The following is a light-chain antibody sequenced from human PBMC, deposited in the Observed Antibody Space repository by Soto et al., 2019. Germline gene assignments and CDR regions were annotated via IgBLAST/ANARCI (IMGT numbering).Light chain of an antibody. V-gene: IGKV3-11*01. Sequence: EIVVTQSPATLSVSPGERVTLSCRASQSVSSSLAWYQQRPGQAPRLLIYDTSSRAPGIPARFSGSGSGTDFTLTISTLEPEDFAVYYCHQRSSWPRTFGQGTKLEMK. CDR2: DTS. CDR1: QSVSSS. CDR3: HQRSSWPRT. J-gene: IGKJ2*01.